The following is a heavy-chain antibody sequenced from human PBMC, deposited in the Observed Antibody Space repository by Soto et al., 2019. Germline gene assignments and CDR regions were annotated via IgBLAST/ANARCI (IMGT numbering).Heavy chain of an antibody. CDR2: ISSGSRAI. CDR1: GFTFTSHS. CDR3: AKGYYDFLEWLTYIDY. V-gene: IGHV3-48*01. J-gene: IGHJ4*02. D-gene: IGHD3-3*01. Sequence: PGGSLRLSCAASGFTFTSHSMNWVRQAPGKGLEWVSYISSGSRAIYYADSVKGRFTISRDNAKNSLYLQMNSLRAEDTAVYYCAKGYYDFLEWLTYIDYWGQGTLVTVSS.